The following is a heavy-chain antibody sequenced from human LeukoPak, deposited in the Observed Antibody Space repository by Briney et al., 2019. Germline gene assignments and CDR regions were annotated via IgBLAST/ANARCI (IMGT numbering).Heavy chain of an antibody. CDR3: AREAVTISALVRTQTTKRPHRFDP. CDR1: GYTFTSYY. V-gene: IGHV1-46*01. D-gene: IGHD3-3*01. Sequence: ASVKVSCKASGYTFTSYYIHWVRQAPGQGLEWMGIINPSGGSTNYAKKFQGRVTMTRDMSTNTVYMQLSSLRSEDTAVYYCAREAVTISALVRTQTTKRPHRFDPWGQGTLVNVSS. CDR2: INPSGGST. J-gene: IGHJ5*02.